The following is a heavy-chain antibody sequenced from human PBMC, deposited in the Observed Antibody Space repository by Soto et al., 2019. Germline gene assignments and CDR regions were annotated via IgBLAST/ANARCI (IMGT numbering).Heavy chain of an antibody. Sequence: GGSLRLSCAASGFTFSSYSMNWVRQAPGKGLEWVSSISSSSSYIYYADSVKGRFTISRDNAKNSLYLQMNSLRAEDTAVYYCARGGVLNHYYYYGMDVWGQGATVTVSS. V-gene: IGHV3-21*01. J-gene: IGHJ6*02. CDR1: GFTFSSYS. CDR3: ARGGVLNHYYYYGMDV. CDR2: ISSSSSYI. D-gene: IGHD6-13*01.